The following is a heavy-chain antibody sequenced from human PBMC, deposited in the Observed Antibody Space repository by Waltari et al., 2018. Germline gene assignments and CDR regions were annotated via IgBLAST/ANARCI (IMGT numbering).Heavy chain of an antibody. CDR2: IDSGGGT. V-gene: IGHV3-53*02. CDR3: ARPSGFSRHFDY. Sequence: VQLVETGGGLVQPGGSLRVSCVASGFSFTYNYMSWVRRAPGKGLEWVSTIDSGGGTYYADAVKGRVTISRDTSKDTLYLQFNRLTAEDTAVYYCARPSGFSRHFDYWGRGTLVTVSS. CDR1: GFSFTYNY. J-gene: IGHJ4*02. D-gene: IGHD3-22*01.